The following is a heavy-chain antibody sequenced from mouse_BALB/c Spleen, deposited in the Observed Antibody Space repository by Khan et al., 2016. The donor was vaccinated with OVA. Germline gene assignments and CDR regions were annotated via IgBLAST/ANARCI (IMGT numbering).Heavy chain of an antibody. CDR3: TRLGTKGWFAY. J-gene: IGHJ3*01. Sequence: VQLKESGPELMKPGASVKISCKASGYSFTNYYIHWVKQSHGQSLEWIGYIDPFNGGTNYNQKFKGTATLTVDKSSSTAYMHLSSLTSEDSAVYYCTRLGTKGWFAYWGQGTLVTVSA. CDR1: GYSFTNYY. CDR2: IDPFNGGT. V-gene: IGHV1S135*01. D-gene: IGHD2-13*01.